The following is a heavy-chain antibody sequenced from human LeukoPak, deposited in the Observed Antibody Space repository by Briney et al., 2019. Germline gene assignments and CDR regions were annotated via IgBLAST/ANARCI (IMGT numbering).Heavy chain of an antibody. CDR1: GFTFGSHA. Sequence: GGSLRLSCVASGFTFGSHAMSWVRQAPGMGPEWVSAITFSGSSTNYADSVKGRFTISRDNSKNTLYLQMNSLRAEDTAVYYCAKETLEWSPPDIWGQGTTVTVSS. D-gene: IGHD3-3*01. CDR3: AKETLEWSPPDI. V-gene: IGHV3-23*01. CDR2: ITFSGSST. J-gene: IGHJ3*02.